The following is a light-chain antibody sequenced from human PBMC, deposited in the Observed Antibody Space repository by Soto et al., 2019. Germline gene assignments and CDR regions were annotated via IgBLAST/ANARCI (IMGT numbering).Light chain of an antibody. CDR3: HQYGGSPPET. CDR2: AAS. Sequence: ESALTQSPGTLSLSPGERATLSCRASQSVTSNYLAWYQQRSGQAPRLLIYAASSRATGIPDRFSGSGSGTDFTLTISRLEPEDFAVYYCHQYGGSPPETFGQGTKVEIK. V-gene: IGKV3-20*01. J-gene: IGKJ1*01. CDR1: QSVTSNY.